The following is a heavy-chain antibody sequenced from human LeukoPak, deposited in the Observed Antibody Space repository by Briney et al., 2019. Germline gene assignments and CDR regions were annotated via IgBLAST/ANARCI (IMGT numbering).Heavy chain of an antibody. CDR1: GFTFTSYA. V-gene: IGHV3-23*01. D-gene: IGHD3-10*01. CDR3: ANPRAMRTGVGRYFDF. CDR2: ICAGGENT. Sequence: GGSLRLSCAASGFTFTSYAMSWIRQAPGKGLEWVSAICAGGENTYYADSVKGRFTISRDNSKNTLYLQMNSLRAQDTATYYGANPRAMRTGVGRYFDFWGRGTLVTVSS. J-gene: IGHJ2*01.